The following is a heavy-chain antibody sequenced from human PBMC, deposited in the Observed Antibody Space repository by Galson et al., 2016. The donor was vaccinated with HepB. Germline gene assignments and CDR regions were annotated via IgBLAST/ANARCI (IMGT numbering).Heavy chain of an antibody. CDR3: AKSRIYFYYMDI. J-gene: IGHJ6*03. V-gene: IGHV3-48*01. Sequence: SLRLSCAASGFTFSIYSMNWVRQAPGKGLEWVSYISRTTSTIYYADSVKGRFTISRDNSKNMVFLQMNSLRPEDTAVYFCAKSRIYFYYMDIWGKGTTITVSS. CDR2: ISRTTSTI. CDR1: GFTFSIYS. D-gene: IGHD2/OR15-2a*01.